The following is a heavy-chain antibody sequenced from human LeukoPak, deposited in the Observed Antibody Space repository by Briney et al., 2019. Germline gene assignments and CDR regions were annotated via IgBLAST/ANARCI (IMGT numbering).Heavy chain of an antibody. CDR1: GFTFNSYW. J-gene: IGHJ5*02. V-gene: IGHV3-74*01. D-gene: IGHD5-12*01. Sequence: PGGSLRLSCAASGFTFNSYWMHWVRQAPGKGLVWVSLIKSDGSSTNYADSVKGRFTISRDNAKNTLYLQMDSLRAEDTATYYCARDKGYSSDTWGQGTLVTVSS. CDR2: IKSDGSST. CDR3: ARDKGYSSDT.